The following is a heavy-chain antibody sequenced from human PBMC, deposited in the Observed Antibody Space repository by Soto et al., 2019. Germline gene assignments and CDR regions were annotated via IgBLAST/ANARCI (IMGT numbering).Heavy chain of an antibody. Sequence: QLQLQESGPALVKPSETLSLTCTVSGDSITTNRYYWGWIRQPPGKGLEWCGTIYYTGTTYYNPSPKSRVTVSVDTSKNQFSLRLTSVTATDTAVYYCARQKRGSSSWPFEHWGQGTLVTVSS. CDR3: ARQKRGSSSWPFEH. CDR1: GDSITTNRYY. V-gene: IGHV4-39*01. D-gene: IGHD6-13*01. CDR2: IYYTGTT. J-gene: IGHJ4*02.